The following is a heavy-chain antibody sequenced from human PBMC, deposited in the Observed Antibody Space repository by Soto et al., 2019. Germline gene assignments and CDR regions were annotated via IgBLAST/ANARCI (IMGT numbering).Heavy chain of an antibody. CDR1: GFTFSGSH. CDR2: IRSKADNYAT. J-gene: IGHJ4*02. D-gene: IGHD2-2*01. V-gene: IGHV3-73*01. Sequence: EVQLVETGGGLVQPGGALKVSWAASGFTFSGSHIHWVRQASGKGLEWVGHIRSKADNYATAYAASVKGRFLISRDDSKNTAYLQMNSLNTEDTAVYYCSRQTVSCHDYWGQGILVTVSS. CDR3: SRQTVSCHDY.